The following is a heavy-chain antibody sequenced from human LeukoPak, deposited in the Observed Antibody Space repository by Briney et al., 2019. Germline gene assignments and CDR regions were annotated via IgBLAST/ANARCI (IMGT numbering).Heavy chain of an antibody. J-gene: IGHJ4*02. CDR3: ARGAAGYSYG. V-gene: IGHV4-31*03. D-gene: IGHD5-18*01. Sequence: SQTLSLTCTVSGGSISSGGYYWSWLRQHPGKGLEWIGYIYYSGSTYYNPSLKSRVTISVDTSKNQFSLRLSSVTAADTAVYYCARGAAGYSYGWGQGTLVTVSS. CDR2: IYYSGST. CDR1: GGSISSGGYY.